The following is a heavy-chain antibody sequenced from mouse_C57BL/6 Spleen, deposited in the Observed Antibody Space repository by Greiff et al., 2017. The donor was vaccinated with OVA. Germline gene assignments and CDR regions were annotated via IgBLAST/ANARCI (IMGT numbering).Heavy chain of an antibody. Sequence: VQLKESGPGLVKPSQSLSLTCSVTGYSITSGYYWNWIRQFPGNKLEWMGYISYDGSTYYNPSLKNRIFITSDTSKHLFFLKLDSVTTEDAATYYCARVDAYWGQGTLVTVSA. CDR2: ISYDGST. CDR3: ARVDAY. V-gene: IGHV3-6*01. CDR1: GYSITSGYY. J-gene: IGHJ3*01.